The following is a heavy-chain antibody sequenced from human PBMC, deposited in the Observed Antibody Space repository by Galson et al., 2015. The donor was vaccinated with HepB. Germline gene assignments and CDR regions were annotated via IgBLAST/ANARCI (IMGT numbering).Heavy chain of an antibody. Sequence: RLSCAASGFTFSSYSMNWVRQAPGKGLEWVSFISSSSSYIYYADSVKGRFTISRDNAKNSLYLQMNSLRAEDTAVYYCAALGVAVAGNSYYYYYYGMDVWGQGTTVTVSS. CDR3: AALGVAVAGNSYYYYYYGMDV. V-gene: IGHV3-21*01. J-gene: IGHJ6*02. CDR1: GFTFSSYS. D-gene: IGHD6-19*01. CDR2: ISSSSSYI.